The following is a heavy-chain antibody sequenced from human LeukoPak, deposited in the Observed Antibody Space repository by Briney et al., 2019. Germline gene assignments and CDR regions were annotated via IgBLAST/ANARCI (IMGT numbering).Heavy chain of an antibody. J-gene: IGHJ4*02. D-gene: IGHD2-15*01. Sequence: GGSLRLSCAASGFTFSSYAMNWVRQAPGKGLEWVSSISSSSSYIYYADSVKGRFTISRDNAKNSLYLQMNSLRAEDTAVYYCARGHVAEFDYWGQGTLVTVSS. CDR1: GFTFSSYA. CDR3: ARGHVAEFDY. V-gene: IGHV3-21*01. CDR2: ISSSSSYI.